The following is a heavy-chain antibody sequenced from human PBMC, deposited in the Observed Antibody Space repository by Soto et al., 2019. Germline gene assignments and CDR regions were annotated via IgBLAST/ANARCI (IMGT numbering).Heavy chain of an antibody. D-gene: IGHD2-15*01. J-gene: IGHJ5*02. CDR1: GFPFHGFA. Sequence: PGGSLRLSCAASGFPFHGFAMHWVRQAPGKGLEWVANIKQDGSEKYYVDSVKGRFTISRDNAKNSLYLQMNSLRAEDTAVYYCARHYCSGGSCLFGPWGQGTLVTVSS. CDR2: IKQDGSEK. V-gene: IGHV3-7*01. CDR3: ARHYCSGGSCLFGP.